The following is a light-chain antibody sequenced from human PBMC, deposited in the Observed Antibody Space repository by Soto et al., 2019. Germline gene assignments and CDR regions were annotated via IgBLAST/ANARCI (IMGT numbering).Light chain of an antibody. V-gene: IGKV4-1*01. CDR3: QQYYTTXXXXX. CDR2: WAS. CDR1: QSVLYSSNNKNY. Sequence: DIVMTQSPDSLAVSLGERATINCKSSQSVLYSSNNKNYLAWYQQKPGQPPKLLIYWASTRESGVPDRFSGSGSGTXFTLTISXXXXXXXAVYYCQQYYTTXXXXXFG. J-gene: IGKJ2*01.